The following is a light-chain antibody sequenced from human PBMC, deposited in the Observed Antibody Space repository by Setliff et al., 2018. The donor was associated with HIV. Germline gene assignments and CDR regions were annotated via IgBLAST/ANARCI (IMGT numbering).Light chain of an antibody. V-gene: IGKV1-13*02. Sequence: ALQLTQSPSSLSASIGDQVTITCRASQAISDSLGWYQQKPGQPLKILIYDVSTLESGVPSRFSGSGSGTEFTLTISGLQPEDFATYFCQEFKTYPLTFGGGTKVDIK. J-gene: IGKJ4*01. CDR2: DVS. CDR1: QAISDS. CDR3: QEFKTYPLT.